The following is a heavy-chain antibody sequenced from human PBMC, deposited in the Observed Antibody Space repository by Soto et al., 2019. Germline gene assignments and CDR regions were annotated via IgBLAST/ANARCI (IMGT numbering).Heavy chain of an antibody. Sequence: ASVKVSCKASGYTFTSYDINWVRQATGQGLEWMGWMNPNSGNTGYAQKFQGRVTRTRNTSISTAYMELSSLRSEDTAVYYCARGDYIWGSYRFDAFDIWGQGTMVTVSS. CDR1: GYTFTSYD. J-gene: IGHJ3*02. CDR2: MNPNSGNT. CDR3: ARGDYIWGSYRFDAFDI. D-gene: IGHD3-16*02. V-gene: IGHV1-8*01.